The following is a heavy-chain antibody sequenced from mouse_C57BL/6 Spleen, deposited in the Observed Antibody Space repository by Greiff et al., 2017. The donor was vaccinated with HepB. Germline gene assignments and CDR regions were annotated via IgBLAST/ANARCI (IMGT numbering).Heavy chain of an antibody. D-gene: IGHD2-4*01. CDR1: GYSFTGYF. CDR3: ARSGDYAWFAY. Sequence: VQLKESGPELVKPGDSVKISCKASGYSFTGYFMNWVMQSHGKSLEWIGRINPYNGDTFYNQKFKGKATLTVDKSSSTAHMELRSLTSEDSAVYYCARSGDYAWFAYWGQGTLVTVSA. J-gene: IGHJ3*01. CDR2: INPYNGDT. V-gene: IGHV1-20*01.